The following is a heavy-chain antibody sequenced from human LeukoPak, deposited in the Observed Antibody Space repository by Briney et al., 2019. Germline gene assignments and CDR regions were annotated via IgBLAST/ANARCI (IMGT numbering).Heavy chain of an antibody. Sequence: GGSQRLSCVGAGFTVSNYAMTWVRQAPGKGLGWVSGISGSGDRTYYADSVKGRFTISRDNSKNTLYLQMNSLTDDDSAVYYCAKYRIPVAGRQDIWDYWVEGTLVTVSS. V-gene: IGHV3-23*01. CDR2: ISGSGDRT. CDR1: GFTVSNYA. D-gene: IGHD6-19*01. J-gene: IGHJ4*02. CDR3: AKYRIPVAGRQDIWDY.